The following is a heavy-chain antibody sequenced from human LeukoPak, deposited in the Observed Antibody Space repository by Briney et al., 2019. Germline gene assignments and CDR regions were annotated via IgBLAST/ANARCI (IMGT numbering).Heavy chain of an antibody. J-gene: IGHJ4*02. V-gene: IGHV3-53*01. CDR1: GFTVSSTY. D-gene: IGHD2-21*01. CDR3: AKDQGFPYSTYFDY. Sequence: GGSLRLSCAASGFTVSSTYMSWVRQAPGKGLEWVSVIYSGGNIYYIESVKGRFTISRDTSKNTLYLQMNSLRAEDTAVYYSAKDQGFPYSTYFDYWGQGTLVTVSS. CDR2: IYSGGNI.